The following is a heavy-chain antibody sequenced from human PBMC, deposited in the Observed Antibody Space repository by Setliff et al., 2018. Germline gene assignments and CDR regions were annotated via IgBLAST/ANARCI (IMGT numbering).Heavy chain of an antibody. Sequence: SETLSLTCTVSGGSISSVSYYWSWIRQPAGKGLEWIGEINHSGSTNYNPSLTSRVTISVDTSTNQFSLKLSSVTAADTAVYYCARGLIFGYSYVGEYYYYMDVWGKGTTVTVSS. V-gene: IGHV4-61*10. CDR2: INHSGST. CDR1: GGSISSVSYY. D-gene: IGHD5-18*01. J-gene: IGHJ6*03. CDR3: ARGLIFGYSYVGEYYYYMDV.